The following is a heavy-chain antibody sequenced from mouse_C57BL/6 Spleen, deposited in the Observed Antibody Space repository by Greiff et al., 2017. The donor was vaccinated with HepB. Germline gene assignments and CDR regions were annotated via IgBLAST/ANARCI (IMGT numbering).Heavy chain of an antibody. CDR2: ISGGGGNT. CDR1: GFTFSSYT. D-gene: IGHD1-3*01. CDR3: AGYKSKGDFDY. J-gene: IGHJ2*01. Sequence: EVQVVESGGGLVKPGGSLKLSCAASGFTFSSYTMSWVRQTPEQRLEWVANISGGGGNTYYPDSVKGRFTISRDNAKNTLYLQMSSLRSEDTALYYCAGYKSKGDFDYWGQGTTLTVSS. V-gene: IGHV5-9*01.